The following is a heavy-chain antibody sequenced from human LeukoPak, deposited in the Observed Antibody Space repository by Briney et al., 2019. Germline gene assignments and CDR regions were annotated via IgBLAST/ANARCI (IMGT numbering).Heavy chain of an antibody. V-gene: IGHV4-39*01. Sequence: PSETLSLTCTVSGGSISSSSYYWGWIRQPPGKGLEWIGSIYYSRSTYYNLSLKSRVTISVDTSKNQFSLKLSSVTAADTAVYYCATHQGDFDYWGQETLVTVSS. D-gene: IGHD2-2*01. CDR1: GGSISSSSYY. CDR3: ATHQGDFDY. J-gene: IGHJ4*02. CDR2: IYYSRST.